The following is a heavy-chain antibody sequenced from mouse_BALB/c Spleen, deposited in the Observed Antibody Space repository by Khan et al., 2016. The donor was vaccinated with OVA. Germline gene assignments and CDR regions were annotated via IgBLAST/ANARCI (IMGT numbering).Heavy chain of an antibody. CDR2: INPRSDYT. CDR3: ARRTTEYALDY. D-gene: IGHD2-14*01. Sequence: QMQLEESVAELARPGASVKMSCKASGYTFTSHTMHWVKQRPGQGLEWIGYINPRSDYTQYNQKFNDKATLTADISSSTAYMQLSSLTSEDSAVYYCARRTTEYALDYWGQGTSVTVSS. J-gene: IGHJ4*01. V-gene: IGHV1-4*01. CDR1: GYTFTSHT.